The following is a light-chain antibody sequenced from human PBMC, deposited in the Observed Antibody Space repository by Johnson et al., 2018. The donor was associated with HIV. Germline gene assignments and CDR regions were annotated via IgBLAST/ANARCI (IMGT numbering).Light chain of an antibody. CDR3: GTWDSSLSGGV. V-gene: IGLV1-51*01. J-gene: IGLJ1*01. CDR1: SSNIGNNY. CDR2: DNN. Sequence: QSVLTQPPSVSAAPGQKVTISCSGSSSNIGNNYVSWYQQLPGTAPKLLIYDNNKRPSGIPDRFSGSKSGTSATLGITGLQTGDEADHYCGTWDSSLSGGVFGSGTKVTVL.